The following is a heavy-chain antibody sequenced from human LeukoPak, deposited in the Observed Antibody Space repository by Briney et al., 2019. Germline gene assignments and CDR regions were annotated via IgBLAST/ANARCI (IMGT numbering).Heavy chain of an antibody. D-gene: IGHD5-12*01. Sequence: SETLSLTCTVSGGSISSYYWSWIRQPPGKGLEWIGEINHSGSTNYNPSLKSRVTISVDTSKNQFSLKLSSVTAADTAVYYCARPTRLRGYFDYWGQGTLVTVSS. V-gene: IGHV4-34*01. CDR2: INHSGST. CDR3: ARPTRLRGYFDY. J-gene: IGHJ4*02. CDR1: GGSISSYY.